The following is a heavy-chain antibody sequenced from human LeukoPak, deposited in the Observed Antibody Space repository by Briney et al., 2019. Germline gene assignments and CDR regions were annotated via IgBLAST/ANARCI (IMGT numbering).Heavy chain of an antibody. D-gene: IGHD6-6*01. J-gene: IGHJ5*02. CDR1: GGTFSSYA. V-gene: IGHV1-69*13. CDR3: AGDLEQLGPYNWFDP. CDR2: IIPIFGTA. Sequence: SVKVSCKASGGTFSSYAISWVRQAPGQGLEWMGGIIPIFGTANYAQKFQGRVTITADESTSTAYMELSSLRSEDTAVYYCAGDLEQLGPYNWFDPWGQGTLVTVSS.